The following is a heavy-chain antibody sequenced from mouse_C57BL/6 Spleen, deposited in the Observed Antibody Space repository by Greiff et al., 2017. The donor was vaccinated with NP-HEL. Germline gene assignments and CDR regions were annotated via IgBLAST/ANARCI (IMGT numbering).Heavy chain of an antibody. J-gene: IGHJ2*01. Sequence: EVKLVESGGGLVKPGGSLKLSCAASGFTFSSYAMSWVRQTPEKRLEWVATISDGGSYTYYPDNVKGRFTISRDNANNNLCLQMSHLKSEDTAMYYCARSWVFDYWGQGTTLTVSS. CDR3: ARSWVFDY. V-gene: IGHV5-4*03. CDR2: ISDGGSYT. CDR1: GFTFSSYA. D-gene: IGHD4-1*01.